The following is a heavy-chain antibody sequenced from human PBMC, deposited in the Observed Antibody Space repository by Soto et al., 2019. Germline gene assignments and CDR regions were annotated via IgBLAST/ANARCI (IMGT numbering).Heavy chain of an antibody. CDR2: ISGSGGST. CDR1: GFTFSSYA. V-gene: IGHV3-23*01. CDR3: AKGQKWCGELYSIDY. D-gene: IGHD3-10*01. J-gene: IGHJ4*02. Sequence: EVKLLESGGGLVQPGGSLRLSCAASGFTFSSYAMSWVRQAPGKGLEWVSAISGSGGSTYYADSVKGRFTIFRDDSKNTLYLQMNSLRAEDTAVYYCAKGQKWCGELYSIDYWGQGTLVTVSS.